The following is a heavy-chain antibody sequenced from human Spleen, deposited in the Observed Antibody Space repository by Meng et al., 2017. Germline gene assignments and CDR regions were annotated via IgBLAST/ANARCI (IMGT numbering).Heavy chain of an antibody. CDR1: DYTLTSDG. V-gene: IGHV1-18*04. Sequence: ASVKVSCKVSDYTLTSDGFSWVRQAPGQGLQWMGWINIYNGITNFGRNFQGRVTLTTDTSTSTGYIELWSLTSDDTAVYYCATRGNPYLDRWGQGTLVTVSS. CDR3: ATRGNPYLDR. J-gene: IGHJ4*02. CDR2: INIYNGIT.